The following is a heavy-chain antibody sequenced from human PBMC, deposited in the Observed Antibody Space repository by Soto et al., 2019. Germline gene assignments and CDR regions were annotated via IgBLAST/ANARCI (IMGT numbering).Heavy chain of an antibody. Sequence: SETLSLTCTVSGGSISSYYWSWIRQPPGKGLEWIGYIYYSGSTNYNPSLKSRVTISVDTSKNQFSLKPSSVTAADTAGYYCASKGTYYDFLTGKFVDGYYFDYGGQGPLVTAS. CDR3: ASKGTYYDFLTGKFVDGYYFDY. V-gene: IGHV4-59*08. CDR1: GGSISSYY. J-gene: IGHJ4*02. CDR2: IYYSGST. D-gene: IGHD3-9*01.